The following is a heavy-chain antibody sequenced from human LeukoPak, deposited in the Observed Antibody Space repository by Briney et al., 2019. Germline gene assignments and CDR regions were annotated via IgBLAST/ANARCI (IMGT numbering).Heavy chain of an antibody. D-gene: IGHD4/OR15-4a*01. CDR1: GFTFSSYA. CDR3: ARGVRYYFDY. Sequence: GRSLRLSCAAPGFTFSSYAMHWVRQAPGKGLEWVAVISYDGSNKYYADSVKGRFTISRDNSKNTLYLQMNSLRAEDTAVYYCARGVRYYFDYWGQGTLVTVSS. V-gene: IGHV3-30*04. CDR2: ISYDGSNK. J-gene: IGHJ4*02.